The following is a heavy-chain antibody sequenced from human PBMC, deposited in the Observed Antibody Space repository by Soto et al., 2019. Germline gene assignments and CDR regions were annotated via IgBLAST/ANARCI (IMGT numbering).Heavy chain of an antibody. CDR1: GGSISSYY. J-gene: IGHJ5*02. V-gene: IGHV4-59*01. CDR2: IYYSGST. Sequence: SETLSLTCTVSGGSISSYYWSWIRQPPGKGLEWIGYIYYSGSTNYNPSLKSRVTISVDTSKNQFSLKLSSVTAADTAVYYCARDSLGGSGSYGGSSAYNWFDPWGQGTLVTVSS. D-gene: IGHD3-10*01. CDR3: ARDSLGGSGSYGGSSAYNWFDP.